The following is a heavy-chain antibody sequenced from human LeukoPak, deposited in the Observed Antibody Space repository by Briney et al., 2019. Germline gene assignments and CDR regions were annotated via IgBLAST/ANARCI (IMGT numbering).Heavy chain of an antibody. CDR2: ISSSSSYI. J-gene: IGHJ3*02. V-gene: IGHV3-21*01. CDR3: AREGIAAAHHAFDI. Sequence: PGGSLRLSCAASGFTFSSYSMNWVRQAPGKGLEWVSSISSSSSYIYYADSVKGRFTISRDNAKNSLYLQMNSLRAEDTAVYYCAREGIAAAHHAFDIWGQGTMVTVSS. D-gene: IGHD6-13*01. CDR1: GFTFSSYS.